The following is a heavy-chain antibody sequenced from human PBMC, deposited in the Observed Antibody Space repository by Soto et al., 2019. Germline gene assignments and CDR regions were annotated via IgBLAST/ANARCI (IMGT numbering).Heavy chain of an antibody. D-gene: IGHD3-10*01. J-gene: IGHJ4*02. Sequence: ASVKVSCKASGYTFTSYGISWVREATGQRLKWMGWINPFDGSRMFAQSFQGRVTMTRDTSTSTVYMEVSSLRSEDTAVYYCSRVDPGETSPFDHWGQGTLVTSPQ. CDR3: SRVDPGETSPFDH. V-gene: IGHV1-18*01. CDR1: GYTFTSYG. CDR2: INPFDGSR.